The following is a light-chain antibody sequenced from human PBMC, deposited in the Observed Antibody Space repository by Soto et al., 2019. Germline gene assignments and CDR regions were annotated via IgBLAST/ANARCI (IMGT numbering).Light chain of an antibody. V-gene: IGLV4-69*02. CDR3: QTWVTGTYVV. Sequence: QPVLTQSPSASASLGASVKLTCTLSSGHSSYAIAWHQKQPEKGPRYVMKVNSDGRHIKGDGIPDRFSGSGSGDERYLTISNLQSKDEADYYCQTWVTGTYVVFGGGTKLTVL. CDR1: SGHSSYA. CDR2: VNSDGRH. J-gene: IGLJ2*01.